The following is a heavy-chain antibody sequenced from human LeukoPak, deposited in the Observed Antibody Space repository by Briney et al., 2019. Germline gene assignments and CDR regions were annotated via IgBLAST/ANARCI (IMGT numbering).Heavy chain of an antibody. CDR1: GFTFSSYG. V-gene: IGHV3-30*02. D-gene: IGHD3-3*01. CDR3: AKASTIFGVVTPDAFDI. Sequence: GGPLRLSCAASGFTFSSYGMHWVRQAPGKGLEWVAFIRYDGGNKYYADSVKGRFTISRDNSKNTLYLQMNSLRAEDTAVYYCAKASTIFGVVTPDAFDIWGQGTMVTVSS. J-gene: IGHJ3*02. CDR2: IRYDGGNK.